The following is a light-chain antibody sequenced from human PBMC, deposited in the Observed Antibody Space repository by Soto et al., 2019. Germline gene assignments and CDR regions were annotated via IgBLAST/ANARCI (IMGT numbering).Light chain of an antibody. V-gene: IGKV1-39*01. CDR2: AAS. CDR3: QQGYSNRCT. CDR1: QTVNTY. J-gene: IGKJ1*01. Sequence: IQMTQSPSSLSASIGDRVTITCRASQTVNTYLHWYQQKPGKAPKLLIYAASNLQSGVPSRFSGSGSGKSLSLGLNGRQPEDFATYYFQQGYSNRCTVGQGTQADIK.